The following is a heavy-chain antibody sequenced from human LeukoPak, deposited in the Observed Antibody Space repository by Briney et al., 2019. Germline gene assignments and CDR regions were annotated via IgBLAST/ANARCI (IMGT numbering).Heavy chain of an antibody. J-gene: IGHJ4*02. CDR2: INPNSGGT. V-gene: IGHV1-2*02. Sequence: ASVKISCKASGYTFTGYYMHWVRQAPGQGLEWMGWINPNSGGTNYAQKFQGRVTMTRDTSISTAYMELSRLTSDDTALYYCARTYTAVHYFDYWGQGTLVTVSS. CDR3: ARTYTAVHYFDY. CDR1: GYTFTGYY. D-gene: IGHD2-21*02.